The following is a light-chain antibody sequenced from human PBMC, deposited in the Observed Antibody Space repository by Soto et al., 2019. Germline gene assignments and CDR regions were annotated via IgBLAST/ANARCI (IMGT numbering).Light chain of an antibody. CDR1: NIGSYS. CDR3: QVGDRSLDHLVV. V-gene: IGLV3-21*02. J-gene: IGLJ2*01. CDR2: DES. Sequence: SYELTQPPSVSVAPGQTARITCGGSNIGSYSVHWYQQKPGQAPVLVVDDESDRPSGIPDRFSGSNFGNTATLTISSVEAGDEADYYCQVGDRSLDHLVVFGGGTKLTVL.